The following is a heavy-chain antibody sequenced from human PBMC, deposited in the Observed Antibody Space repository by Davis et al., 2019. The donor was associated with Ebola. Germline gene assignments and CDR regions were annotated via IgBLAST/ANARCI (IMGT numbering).Heavy chain of an antibody. CDR1: GFTFSSYA. D-gene: IGHD3-22*01. CDR3: ARDGSNYYDSSGYIDAFDI. V-gene: IGHV3-30-3*01. CDR2: ISYDGSNK. Sequence: PGGSLRLSCAASGFTFSSYAMHWVRQAPGKGLEWVAVISYDGSNKYYADSVKGRFTISRDNSKNTLYLQMNSLRAEDTAVYYCARDGSNYYDSSGYIDAFDIWGQGTMVTVSS. J-gene: IGHJ3*02.